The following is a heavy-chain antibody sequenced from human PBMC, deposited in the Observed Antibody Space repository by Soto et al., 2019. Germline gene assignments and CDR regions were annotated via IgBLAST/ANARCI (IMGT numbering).Heavy chain of an antibody. D-gene: IGHD4-17*01. Sequence: EVQLVESGGGLVQPGRSLRLSCAASGFTFDDYAMHWVRQGPGKGLEWVSSISWNSGNLGYADSVKGRFTISRDNAKNSLYLQMNSLRGEDTALYYCAKGASTTVFAFNDYLGQRTLVTVSS. CDR1: GFTFDDYA. CDR3: AKGASTTVFAFNDY. CDR2: ISWNSGNL. V-gene: IGHV3-9*01. J-gene: IGHJ4*02.